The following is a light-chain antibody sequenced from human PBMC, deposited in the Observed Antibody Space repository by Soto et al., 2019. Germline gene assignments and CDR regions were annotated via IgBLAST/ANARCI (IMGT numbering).Light chain of an antibody. CDR3: QQYDSYST. CDR2: KAS. Sequence: IQLTQSPSNLSASLGDRVTITCWASQSIMIEFSLYQKKPGKGPHVLIYKASTLERGAPSRFSGSGFGTEFTLTINRLPPDDSATYYCQQYDSYSTFGQRTKVHI. J-gene: IGKJ1*01. V-gene: IGKV1-5*03. CDR1: QSIMIE.